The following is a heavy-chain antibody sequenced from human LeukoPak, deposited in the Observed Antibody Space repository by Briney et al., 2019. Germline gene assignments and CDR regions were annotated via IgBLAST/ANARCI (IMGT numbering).Heavy chain of an antibody. CDR2: ISSSGSTI. D-gene: IGHD3-22*01. Sequence: PGGSLRLSCAASGFTFSDYYMSWIRQAPGKGLEWVSYISSSGSTIYYADSVKGRFTISRDNAKNSLYLQMNSLGAEDTAVYYCARGGASYYYDSRDLNDAFDIWGQGTMVTVSS. CDR3: ARGGASYYYDSRDLNDAFDI. V-gene: IGHV3-11*04. J-gene: IGHJ3*02. CDR1: GFTFSDYY.